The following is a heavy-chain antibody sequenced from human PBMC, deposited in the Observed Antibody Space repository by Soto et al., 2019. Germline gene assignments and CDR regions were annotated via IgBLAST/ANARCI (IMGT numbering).Heavy chain of an antibody. CDR1: GYTFTSYG. D-gene: IGHD4-17*01. CDR2: ISTYNGNT. V-gene: IGHV1-18*01. CDR3: ARRRDYGDYFDY. Sequence: EASVKVSCKASGYTFTSYGISWVRQAPGQGLEWMGWISTYNGNTNYAQKLQGRVTMTTDTSTSTAYMELRSLRSDDTAVYYCARRRDYGDYFDYWGQGTLVTVSS. J-gene: IGHJ4*02.